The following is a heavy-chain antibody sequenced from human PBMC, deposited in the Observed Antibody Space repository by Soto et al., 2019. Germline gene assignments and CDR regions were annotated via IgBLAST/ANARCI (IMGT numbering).Heavy chain of an antibody. CDR1: GYTFTSYG. Sequence: QVQLVQSGAEVKKPGASVKVSCKTSGYTFTSYGISWVRQAPGQGLEWMGWISTDKGKTNYAQKFQGRVTMTTDTSTSTAYMELRSLRSDDTAVYYCATRSPAFDYWGQGTLLTVSS. V-gene: IGHV1-18*01. CDR3: ATRSPAFDY. CDR2: ISTDKGKT. J-gene: IGHJ4*02.